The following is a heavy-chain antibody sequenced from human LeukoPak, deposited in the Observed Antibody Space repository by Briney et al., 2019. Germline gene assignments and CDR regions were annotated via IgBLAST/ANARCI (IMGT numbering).Heavy chain of an antibody. V-gene: IGHV4-39*07. Sequence: MTGGSLRLSCAASGFTFSSYWGWIRQPPGKGLEWIGSIYYSGSTYYNPSLKSRVTISVDTSKNQFSLKLSSVTAADTAVYYCAREVPTSISISYYFDYWGQGTLVTVSS. D-gene: IGHD3-3*01. CDR3: AREVPTSISISYYFDY. J-gene: IGHJ4*02. CDR2: IYYSGST. CDR1: GFTFSSY.